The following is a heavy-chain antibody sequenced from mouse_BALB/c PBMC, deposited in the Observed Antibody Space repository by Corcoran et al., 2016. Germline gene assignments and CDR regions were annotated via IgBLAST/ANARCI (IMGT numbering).Heavy chain of an antibody. CDR2: INTYTGEP. J-gene: IGHJ2*01. CDR1: GYTFTNYG. CDR3: ARCYYGSSYYFDY. V-gene: IGHV9-3-1*01. Sequence: QIQLVQSGPELKKPGETVKISCKASGYTFTNYGMNWVKQAPGKGLKWMGWINTYTGEPTYADDFKGRFAFSLETSASTAYLQINNLKNEDTATYFCARCYYGSSYYFDYWGQGTTLTVSS. D-gene: IGHD1-1*01.